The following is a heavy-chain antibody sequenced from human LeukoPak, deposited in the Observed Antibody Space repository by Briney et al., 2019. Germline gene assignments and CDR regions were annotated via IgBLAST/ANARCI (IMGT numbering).Heavy chain of an antibody. CDR2: INHSGST. D-gene: IGHD2-15*01. CDR1: GGSFSGYY. Sequence: SETLSLTCAVYGGSFSGYYWSWIRQPPGKGLEWIGEINHSGSTNYNPSLKSRVTISVDTSKNQFSLKLSSVTAADRAVYYCARMRTLYCSGGSCYLDYFDYWGQGTLVTVSS. V-gene: IGHV4-34*01. CDR3: ARMRTLYCSGGSCYLDYFDY. J-gene: IGHJ4*02.